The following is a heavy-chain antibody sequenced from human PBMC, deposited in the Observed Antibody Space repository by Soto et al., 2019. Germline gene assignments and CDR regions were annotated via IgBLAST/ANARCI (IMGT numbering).Heavy chain of an antibody. CDR3: AKDLLTYSSSAYYFDY. J-gene: IGHJ4*02. CDR2: ISGSGGST. V-gene: IGHV3-23*01. D-gene: IGHD6-13*01. CDR1: GFTFSSYA. Sequence: GGSLRLSCAASGFTFSSYAMSWVRQAPGKGLEWVSAISGSGGSTYYADSVKGRFTISRDNSKNTLYLQMNSLRAEDTAVYYCAKDLLTYSSSAYYFDYWGQGTLVPVSS.